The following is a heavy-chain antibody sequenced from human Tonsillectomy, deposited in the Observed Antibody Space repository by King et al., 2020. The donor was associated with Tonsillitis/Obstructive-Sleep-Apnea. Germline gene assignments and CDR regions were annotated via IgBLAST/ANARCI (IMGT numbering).Heavy chain of an antibody. Sequence: QLVQSGAEVKKPGASVKVSCKASGYTFTGYYMHWVRQAPGQGLEWMGRINPNSGGTNYAQKFQGRVTMTRDTSISPAYMELSRLRSDDTAVYYCARDLSNRIYYYYYMDVWGKGTTVTVSS. J-gene: IGHJ6*03. CDR1: GYTFTGYY. CDR3: ARDLSNRIYYYYYMDV. CDR2: INPNSGGT. V-gene: IGHV1-2*06. D-gene: IGHD1-14*01.